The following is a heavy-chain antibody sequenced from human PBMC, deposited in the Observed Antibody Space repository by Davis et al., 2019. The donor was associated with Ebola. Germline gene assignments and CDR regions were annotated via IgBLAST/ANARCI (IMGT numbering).Heavy chain of an antibody. CDR1: GGSISSYY. CDR3: AALWFGELFRIDY. D-gene: IGHD3-10*01. Sequence: PSETLSLTCTVSGGSISSYYWSWIRQPPGKGLEWIGYIYYSGSTNYNPSLKSRVTISVDTSKNQFSLKLSSVTAADTAVYYCAALWFGELFRIDYWGQGTLVTVSS. V-gene: IGHV4-59*01. J-gene: IGHJ4*02. CDR2: IYYSGST.